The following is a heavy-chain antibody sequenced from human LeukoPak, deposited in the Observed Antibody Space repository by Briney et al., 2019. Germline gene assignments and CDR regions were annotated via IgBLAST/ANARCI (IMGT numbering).Heavy chain of an antibody. V-gene: IGHV4-34*01. Sequence: ASETLSLTCAVYGGSFSGYYWSWIRQPPGKGLEWIGEINHSGSTNYNPSLKSRVTISVDTSKNQFSLKLTSVTAADTAVYYCAGNVGSNWFDPWGQGTLVTVSS. CDR2: INHSGST. D-gene: IGHD1-26*01. CDR3: AGNVGSNWFDP. CDR1: GGSFSGYY. J-gene: IGHJ5*02.